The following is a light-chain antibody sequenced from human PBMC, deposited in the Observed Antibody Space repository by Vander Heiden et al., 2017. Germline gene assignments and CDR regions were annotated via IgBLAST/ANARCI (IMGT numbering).Light chain of an antibody. Sequence: QSVLTQPPSVSGAPGQTVTISCTGSSSNIGAGYDVHWYQQLPGTAPKLLIYGNSNRPSGVPDRFSGSKSGTAASLAITGLQAEDEADDYCQSYDSSLSGSQVVFGGGTKLTVL. CDR1: SSNIGAGYD. V-gene: IGLV1-40*01. J-gene: IGLJ2*01. CDR2: GNS. CDR3: QSYDSSLSGSQVV.